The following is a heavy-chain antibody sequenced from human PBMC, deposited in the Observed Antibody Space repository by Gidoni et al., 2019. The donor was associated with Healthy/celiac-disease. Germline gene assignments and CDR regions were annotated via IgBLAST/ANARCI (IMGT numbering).Heavy chain of an antibody. D-gene: IGHD3-22*01. CDR3: AKKHDSSGYPDWFDP. J-gene: IGHJ5*02. Sequence: EVPLLESGGGLVQPGGSLRLSCSASGFTLTRYAMSWVRQAPGKALEWVSAISGSGGSTYYADSVKGRFTISRDNSKNTLYLQMNSLRAEDTAVYYCAKKHDSSGYPDWFDPWGQGTLVTVSS. CDR2: ISGSGGST. CDR1: GFTLTRYA. V-gene: IGHV3-23*01.